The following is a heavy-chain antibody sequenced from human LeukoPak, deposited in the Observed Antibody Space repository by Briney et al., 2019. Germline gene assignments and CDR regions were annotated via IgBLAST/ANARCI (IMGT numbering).Heavy chain of an antibody. Sequence: PSETLSLTCAVYGGSFSGYYWSWIRQPPGKGLEWIGEINHSGSTNYNPSLKGRVTISVDTSKNQFSLKLSSVTAADTAVYYCARVGKLGYCSSTSCRVWFDYWGQGTLVTVSS. D-gene: IGHD2-2*01. CDR1: GGSFSGYY. CDR2: INHSGST. CDR3: ARVGKLGYCSSTSCRVWFDY. V-gene: IGHV4-34*01. J-gene: IGHJ4*02.